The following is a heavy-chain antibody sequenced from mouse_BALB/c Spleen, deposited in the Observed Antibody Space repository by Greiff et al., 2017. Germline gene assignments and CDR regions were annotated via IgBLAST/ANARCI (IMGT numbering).Heavy chain of an antibody. D-gene: IGHD2-4*01. Sequence: EVQLQQSGGGLVQPKGSLKLSCAASGFTFNTYAMNWVRQAPGKGLEWVARIRSKSNNYATYYADSVKDRFTISRDDSQSMLYLQMNNLKTEDTAMYYCVRHPPYDLFAYWGQGTLVTVSA. V-gene: IGHV10-1*02. CDR3: VRHPPYDLFAY. J-gene: IGHJ3*01. CDR2: IRSKSNNYAT. CDR1: GFTFNTYA.